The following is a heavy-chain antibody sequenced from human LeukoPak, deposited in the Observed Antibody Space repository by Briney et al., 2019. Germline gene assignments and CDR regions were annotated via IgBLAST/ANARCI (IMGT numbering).Heavy chain of an antibody. CDR3: SKGPTVVKAGDAFDI. CDR1: GGSLSSSSYY. Sequence: SETLSLTCTVSGGSLSSSSYYWGWIRQPPGKGLEWIGSIYYSGSTYYNPSLKSRATISVDTSKNQFSLKLSSVTAADTAVYYCSKGPTVVKAGDAFDIWGQGTMVTVSS. J-gene: IGHJ3*02. V-gene: IGHV4-39*07. CDR2: IYYSGST. D-gene: IGHD4-23*01.